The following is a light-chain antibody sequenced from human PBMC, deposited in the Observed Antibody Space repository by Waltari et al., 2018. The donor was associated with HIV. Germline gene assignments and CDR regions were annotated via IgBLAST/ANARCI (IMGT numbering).Light chain of an antibody. J-gene: IGLJ2*01. CDR1: SSDVGGYNY. CDR3: SSYTSSSFVV. CDR2: EVS. V-gene: IGLV2-14*01. Sequence: QSALTQPASVSGSPGQSITIYCTGTSSDVGGYNYVSWYQQHPGKAPKLMIYEVSNRPSGVSNRFSGSKSGNTASLTISWLQAEDEADYYCSSYTSSSFVVFGGGTKLTVL.